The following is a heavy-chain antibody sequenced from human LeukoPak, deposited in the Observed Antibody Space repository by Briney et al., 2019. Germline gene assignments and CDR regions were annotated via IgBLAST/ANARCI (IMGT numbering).Heavy chain of an antibody. V-gene: IGHV5-51*01. CDR1: GYSFTSYW. J-gene: IGHJ4*02. D-gene: IGHD2-15*01. Sequence: GESLKISCKGSGYSFTSYWIGWVRQMPGKGLEWMGIIYPGDSDTRYSPSSQGQVTISADKSISTAYLQWSSLKASDTAMYYCARHENSCSGGSCYYDHFDYWGQGTLVTVSS. CDR3: ARHENSCSGGSCYYDHFDY. CDR2: IYPGDSDT.